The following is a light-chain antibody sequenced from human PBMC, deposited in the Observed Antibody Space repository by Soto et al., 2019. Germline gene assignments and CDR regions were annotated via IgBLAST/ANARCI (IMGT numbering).Light chain of an antibody. CDR1: QRVSSNY. V-gene: IGKV3-20*01. Sequence: VLTQSPGTLSLSPGERATLSCRASQRVSSNYLAWYQQKPGQAHRLLIYGSSRRDAGIPDRFSGSGSETDFTLTISRLEPDDFAMYHCQQYGDSPPTFGQGTKV. CDR3: QQYGDSPPT. CDR2: GSS. J-gene: IGKJ1*01.